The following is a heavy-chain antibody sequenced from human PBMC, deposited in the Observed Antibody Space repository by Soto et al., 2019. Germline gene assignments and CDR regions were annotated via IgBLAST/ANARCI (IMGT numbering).Heavy chain of an antibody. D-gene: IGHD4-17*01. Sequence: QVQLVQSGAEVKKPGASVKVSCKTSGYTFAAYYIHWIRQAPGQGLEWMGWINPTSGGTVYAQNFQDRVTMTRDTSISTAYMELRRLHSADTAVYYCARDPDYGDYWGYFFDAWGQGTPVTVSS. CDR1: GYTFAAYY. CDR2: INPTSGGT. V-gene: IGHV1-2*02. CDR3: ARDPDYGDYWGYFFDA. J-gene: IGHJ4*02.